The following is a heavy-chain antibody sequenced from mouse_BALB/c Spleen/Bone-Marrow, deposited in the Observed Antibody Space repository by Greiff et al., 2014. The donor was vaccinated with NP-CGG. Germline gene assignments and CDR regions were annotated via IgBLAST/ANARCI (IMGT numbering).Heavy chain of an antibody. CDR3: ARQGLRQAWFAY. Sequence: EVQVVESGGGLVKPGGSLKLSCAASGFTFSSYAMSWVRQTPEKRLEWVATISSGGSYTYYPDSVKGRFTISRDNAKNTLYLQMSSLRSEDTAMYDCARQGLRQAWFAYWGQGTLVTVSA. J-gene: IGHJ3*01. CDR1: GFTFSSYA. D-gene: IGHD2-2*01. CDR2: ISSGGSYT. V-gene: IGHV5-9-3*01.